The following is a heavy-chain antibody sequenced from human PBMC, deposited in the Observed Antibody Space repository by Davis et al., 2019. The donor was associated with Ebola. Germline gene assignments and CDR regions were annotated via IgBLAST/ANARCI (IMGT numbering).Heavy chain of an antibody. D-gene: IGHD6-13*01. V-gene: IGHV4-34*01. Sequence: SETLSLTCAVYGGSFSGYYWSWIRQPPGKGLEWIGEINHSGSTNYNPSLKSRVTISVDTSRNQFSLKLSSVTAADTAVYYCARFVVGIAAAGTVYWGQGTLVTVSS. J-gene: IGHJ4*02. CDR3: ARFVVGIAAAGTVY. CDR1: GGSFSGYY. CDR2: INHSGST.